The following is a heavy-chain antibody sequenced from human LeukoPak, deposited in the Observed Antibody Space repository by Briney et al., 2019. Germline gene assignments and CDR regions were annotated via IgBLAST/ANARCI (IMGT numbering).Heavy chain of an antibody. V-gene: IGHV3-7*04. CDR3: ARPRVPGWYFDL. Sequence: GGSLRLSRAVSGFTFSGYWMSWVRQAPGKGLEWVANIKQDESEKYYMDSVKGRFTISRDNAKNSLYLQMNSLRAEDTAVYYCARPRVPGWYFDLWGRGTLVTVSS. CDR2: IKQDESEK. CDR1: GFTFSGYW. J-gene: IGHJ2*01. D-gene: IGHD7-27*01.